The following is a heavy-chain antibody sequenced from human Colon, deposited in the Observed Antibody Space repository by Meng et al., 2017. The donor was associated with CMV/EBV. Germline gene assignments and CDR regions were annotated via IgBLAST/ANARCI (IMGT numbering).Heavy chain of an antibody. D-gene: IGHD2-8*01. Sequence: GESLKISCAGSGFTFGSYAMSWVRQAPGKGLEWVAVIGSTGTIARYADSVKGRFAISRDNSTNTIYLLLNSLRAEDTGLYYCAKNGAWFWFDSWGQGTPVTVSS. V-gene: IGHV3-23*05. J-gene: IGHJ5*01. CDR1: GFTFGSYA. CDR2: IGSTGTIA. CDR3: AKNGAWFWFDS.